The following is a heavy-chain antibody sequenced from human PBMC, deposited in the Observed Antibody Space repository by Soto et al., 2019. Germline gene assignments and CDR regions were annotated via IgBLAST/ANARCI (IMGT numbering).Heavy chain of an antibody. Sequence: SVKVSCKASGGTFSSYAISWVRQAPGQGLEWMGGIIPIFGTANYAQKFQGRVTITADESTSTAYMELSSLRSEDTAVYYCARARGDIVVVPAAIFHYYYGMDDWGQGTTVTVSS. D-gene: IGHD2-2*02. J-gene: IGHJ6*02. CDR3: ARARGDIVVVPAAIFHYYYGMDD. CDR2: IIPIFGTA. CDR1: GGTFSSYA. V-gene: IGHV1-69*13.